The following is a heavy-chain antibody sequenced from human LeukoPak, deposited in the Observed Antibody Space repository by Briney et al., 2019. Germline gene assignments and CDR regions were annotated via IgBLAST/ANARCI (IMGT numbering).Heavy chain of an antibody. CDR3: AGSEERDGSGDY. V-gene: IGHV1-8*01. CDR1: GYTFTSYD. Sequence: ASVKVSCKASGYTFTSYDINWVRQATGQGLEWMGWMNPNSGNTGYAQKFQGRVTMTRNTSISTAYMELSSLRSEDTAVYYCAGSEERDGSGDYWGQGTLVTVSS. D-gene: IGHD3-10*01. CDR2: MNPNSGNT. J-gene: IGHJ4*02.